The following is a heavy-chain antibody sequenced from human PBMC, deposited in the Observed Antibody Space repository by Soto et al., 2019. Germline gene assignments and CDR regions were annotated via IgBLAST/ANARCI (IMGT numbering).Heavy chain of an antibody. V-gene: IGHV4-31*03. Sequence: SETLSLTCTVSGASINSGGYYWNWVRLLPGRGLEWIGYIYFTGNTYYNPSLESRVTISLDTPQNQSSLELNSVSAADTAVYYCVSGDAWGVILAYWGQGALVTVSS. D-gene: IGHD3-10*01. CDR2: IYFTGNT. CDR3: VSGDAWGVILAY. CDR1: GASINSGGYY. J-gene: IGHJ4*02.